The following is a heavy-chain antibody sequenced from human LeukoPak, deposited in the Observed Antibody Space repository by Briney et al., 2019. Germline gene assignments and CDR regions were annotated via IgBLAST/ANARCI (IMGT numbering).Heavy chain of an antibody. CDR3: GKVAKRPGYGYYRNWFDP. CDR2: INPSGGST. V-gene: IGHV1-46*01. Sequence: ASVKVSCKASGYTFTSYYMHCVRPAPGQGLEWMGIINPSGGSTSYAQKFQGRVTMTRDTSTNTVYMELSSLRAEEPAVDYFGKVAKRPGYGYYRNWFDPRGQGTLVTVSS. CDR1: GYTFTSYY. D-gene: IGHD4-17*01. J-gene: IGHJ5*02.